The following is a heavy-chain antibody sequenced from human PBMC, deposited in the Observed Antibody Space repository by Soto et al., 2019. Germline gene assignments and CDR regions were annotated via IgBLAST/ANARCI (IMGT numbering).Heavy chain of an antibody. Sequence: QVQLVESGGGVVQPGRSLRLSCAASGFTFSSYAMHWVRQAPGKGLEWVAVISYDGSNKYYADSVKGRFTISRDNSKNTLYLQMNSLRAEDTAVYCCARAGGCSSTSCPFDYWGQGTLVTVSS. D-gene: IGHD2-2*01. CDR2: ISYDGSNK. V-gene: IGHV3-30-3*01. J-gene: IGHJ4*02. CDR3: ARAGGCSSTSCPFDY. CDR1: GFTFSSYA.